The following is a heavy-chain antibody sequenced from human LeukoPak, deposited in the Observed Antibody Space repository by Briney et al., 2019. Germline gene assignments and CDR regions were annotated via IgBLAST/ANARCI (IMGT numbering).Heavy chain of an antibody. CDR1: GFTLSGYS. CDR2: ISSSSSYI. CDR3: ARDSFYSSGWYNY. D-gene: IGHD6-19*01. J-gene: IGHJ4*02. Sequence: GGSLRLSCAASGFTLSGYSMNWVRQAPGKGLEWVSSISSSSSYIYYADSVKGRFTISKDNDKNSLYMQMISVRAEDTAVYYCARDSFYSSGWYNYWGQGTLVTVSS. V-gene: IGHV3-21*01.